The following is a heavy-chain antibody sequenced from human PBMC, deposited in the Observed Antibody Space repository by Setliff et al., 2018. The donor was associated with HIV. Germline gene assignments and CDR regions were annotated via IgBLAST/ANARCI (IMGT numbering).Heavy chain of an antibody. CDR1: GGSICSTNW. D-gene: IGHD5-12*01. Sequence: SETLSLTCAVSGGSICSTNWWSWVRQPPGKGLEWIGEIYHSGSTNYNPSLKSRVTISVDKSKNQFSLKLSSVTAADTAVYYCAREISRYSGYEGRMDYFDYWGQGTLVTVSS. J-gene: IGHJ4*02. CDR3: AREISRYSGYEGRMDYFDY. V-gene: IGHV4-4*02. CDR2: IYHSGST.